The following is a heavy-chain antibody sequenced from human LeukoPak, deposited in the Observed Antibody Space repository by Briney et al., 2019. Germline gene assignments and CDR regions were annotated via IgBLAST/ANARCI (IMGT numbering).Heavy chain of an antibody. J-gene: IGHJ2*01. Sequence: PSQTLSLTCTVSGGSISSGDYYWSWIRQPPGKGLEWIGYIYYSGNAYYSPSLKSRLTILVDTSKNQFSLNLGSVTAADTAVYYCARGTYSSSWRYFDLWGRGTLVTVSS. CDR3: ARGTYSSSWRYFDL. CDR1: GGSISSGDYY. V-gene: IGHV4-30-4*01. CDR2: IYYSGNA. D-gene: IGHD6-13*01.